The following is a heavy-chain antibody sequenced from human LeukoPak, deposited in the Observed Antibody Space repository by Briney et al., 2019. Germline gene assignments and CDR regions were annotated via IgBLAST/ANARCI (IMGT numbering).Heavy chain of an antibody. J-gene: IGHJ5*02. CDR2: INHSGST. Sequence: KTSETLSLTCAVYGGSFSGYYWRWLRQPPGKGREWLGEINHSGSTNYNPSLKSRVTISVDTSKNQFSLKLSSVTAADTAVYYSARHRITMVRGVSWFDPWGQGTLVTVSS. CDR1: GGSFSGYY. CDR3: ARHRITMVRGVSWFDP. V-gene: IGHV4-34*01. D-gene: IGHD3-10*01.